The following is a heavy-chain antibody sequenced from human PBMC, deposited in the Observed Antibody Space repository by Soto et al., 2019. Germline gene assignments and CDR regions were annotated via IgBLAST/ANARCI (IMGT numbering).Heavy chain of an antibody. Sequence: QVQLVQSGAEVKKPGASVKVSCKASGYTFTSYDINWVRQATGQGLEWMGWMNPNSGNKGYAQKFQGRVNMTRNTSISTAYMELSSLRSEDTAVYYCARRGYSSSWYYYYYYGMDVWGQGTTVTVSS. CDR3: ARRGYSSSWYYYYYYGMDV. CDR1: GYTFTSYD. V-gene: IGHV1-8*01. D-gene: IGHD6-13*01. CDR2: MNPNSGNK. J-gene: IGHJ6*02.